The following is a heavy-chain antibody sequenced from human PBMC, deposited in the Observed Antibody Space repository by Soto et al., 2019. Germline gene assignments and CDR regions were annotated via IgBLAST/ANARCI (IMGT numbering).Heavy chain of an antibody. V-gene: IGHV4-30-2*01. J-gene: IGHJ3*01. CDR3: ARSHVDTFMLVGALDAFDV. CDR1: GGSISNGGYS. CDR2: IYHSEST. D-gene: IGHD5-18*01. Sequence: QVQLQESGSGLVKPSQTLSLTCAVSGGSISNGGYSWSWIRQPPGKGLEWIGYIYHSESTYYTPSLKRRVPTSLDNSTTHFDLKLSSVTAADTAVYYCARSHVDTFMLVGALDAFDVWGQGTVVTVSS.